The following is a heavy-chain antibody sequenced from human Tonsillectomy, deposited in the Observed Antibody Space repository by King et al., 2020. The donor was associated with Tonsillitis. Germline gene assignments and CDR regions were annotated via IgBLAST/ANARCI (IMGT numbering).Heavy chain of an antibody. CDR2: IWYDGRKK. CDR3: ARDLGSGVK. Sequence: QLVQSGGGVVQPGRSLRLSCAASGFTFSNYGMHWVRQAPGKGLEWVAGIWYDGRKKYHADSVKGRFTISRDNSKSTLNLQMNSLRAEDTAVYFCARDLGSGVKWGQGTLVSVSS. CDR1: GFTFSNYG. V-gene: IGHV3-33*01. J-gene: IGHJ4*02. D-gene: IGHD6-25*01.